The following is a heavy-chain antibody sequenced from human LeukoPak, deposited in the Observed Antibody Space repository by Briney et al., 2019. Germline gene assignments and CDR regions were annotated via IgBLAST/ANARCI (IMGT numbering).Heavy chain of an antibody. J-gene: IGHJ4*02. CDR2: IIPIFGTA. CDR1: GGTSSSYA. Sequence: SVKVSCKASGGTSSSYAISWVRQAPGQGLEWMGGIIPIFGTANYAQKFQGRVTITADESTSTAYMELSSLRSEDTAVYYCARDRRGDGYAGYWGQGTLVTVSS. D-gene: IGHD5-12*01. V-gene: IGHV1-69*01. CDR3: ARDRRGDGYAGY.